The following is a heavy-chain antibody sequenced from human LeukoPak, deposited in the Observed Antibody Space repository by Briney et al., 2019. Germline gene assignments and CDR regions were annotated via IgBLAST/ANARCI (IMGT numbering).Heavy chain of an antibody. CDR2: IYYSGST. CDR1: GGSISSSSYY. D-gene: IGHD2-15*01. J-gene: IGHJ4*02. V-gene: IGHV4-39*01. CDR3: ARVCSVYFDY. Sequence: SETLSLTCTVSGGSISSSSYYWGWIRQPPGKGLEWIGSIYYSGSTYYNPSLKSRVTISVDTSKNQFSLKLSSVTAADTAVYYCARVCSVYFDYWGQGTLVTVSS.